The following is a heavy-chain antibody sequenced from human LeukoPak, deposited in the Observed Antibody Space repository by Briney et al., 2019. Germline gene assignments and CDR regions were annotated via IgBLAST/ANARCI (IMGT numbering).Heavy chain of an antibody. J-gene: IGHJ4*02. Sequence: SETLSLTCTVSGGSISSSSYYWGWIRQPPGKGLEWIGSIYYSGSTNYNPSLKSRVTISVDRSKNQFSLKLSSVTAADTAVYYCARDHIGIAAAGIDYWGQGTLVTVSS. CDR2: IYYSGST. D-gene: IGHD6-13*01. CDR3: ARDHIGIAAAGIDY. CDR1: GGSISSSSYY. V-gene: IGHV4-39*07.